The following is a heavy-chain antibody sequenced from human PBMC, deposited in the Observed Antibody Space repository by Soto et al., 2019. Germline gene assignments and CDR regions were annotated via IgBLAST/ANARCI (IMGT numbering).Heavy chain of an antibody. V-gene: IGHV4-59*01. CDR1: GGSISSYY. CDR2: IYYSGST. J-gene: IGHJ4*02. CDR3: ARVFNSGSSGYHFDY. Sequence: SETLSLTCTVSGGSISSYYWSWIRQPPGKGLEWIGYIYYSGSTNYNPSLKSRVTISVDTSKNQFSLKLSSVTAADTAVYYCARVFNSGSSGYHFDYWGQETLATVSS. D-gene: IGHD3-22*01.